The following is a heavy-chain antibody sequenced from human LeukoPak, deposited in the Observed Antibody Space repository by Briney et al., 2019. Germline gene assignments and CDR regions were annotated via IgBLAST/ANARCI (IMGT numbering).Heavy chain of an antibody. CDR1: GYSFSMYW. V-gene: IGHV5-51*01. Sequence: GEPLKISCQGLGYSFSMYWIGWVRHMPGKGLEWMGVIDPSDSEITYSPSFQGHVTISVDKSVNTAYLQWTTLKASDTALYYCARHRAVGGHSTTWYTDYWGQGTLVSVSS. J-gene: IGHJ4*02. CDR2: IDPSDSEI. D-gene: IGHD6-13*01. CDR3: ARHRAVGGHSTTWYTDY.